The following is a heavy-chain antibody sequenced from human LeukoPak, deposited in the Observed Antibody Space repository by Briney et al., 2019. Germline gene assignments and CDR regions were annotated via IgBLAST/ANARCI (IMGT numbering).Heavy chain of an antibody. Sequence: SETLSLTCTVSGGSISSSSYYWGWIRQPPGKGLEWIGSIYYSGSTYYNPSLKSRVTISVDTSKNQFSLKLSSVTAADTAVYYCARHIPNRGGWYPRDYNWFDPWGQGTLVTVSS. V-gene: IGHV4-39*01. D-gene: IGHD6-19*01. CDR3: ARHIPNRGGWYPRDYNWFDP. CDR1: GGSISSSSYY. CDR2: IYYSGST. J-gene: IGHJ5*02.